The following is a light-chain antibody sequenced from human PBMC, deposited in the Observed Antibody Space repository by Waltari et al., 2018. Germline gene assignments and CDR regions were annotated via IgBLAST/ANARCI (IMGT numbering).Light chain of an antibody. J-gene: IGKJ1*01. CDR2: GAS. CDR1: QSVSSN. CDR3: QQYNNWPSWT. Sequence: EIVMTQSPATLSVSPGERATLSCRARQSVSSNLAWYQQKPGQAPRLPSYGASTRATGIPARFSGSGSGTEFTLTISSLQSEDFAVYYCQQYNNWPSWTFGQGTKVEIK. V-gene: IGKV3-15*01.